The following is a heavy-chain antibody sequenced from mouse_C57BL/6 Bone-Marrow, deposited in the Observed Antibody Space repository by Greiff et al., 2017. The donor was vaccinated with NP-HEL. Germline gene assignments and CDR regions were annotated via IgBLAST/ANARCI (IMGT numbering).Heavy chain of an antibody. CDR1: GYTFTDYY. CDR2: INPNNGGT. D-gene: IGHD6-1*01. J-gene: IGHJ2*01. V-gene: IGHV1-26*01. CDR3: VRSEGVASDY. Sequence: EVQLQQSGPELVKPGASVKISCKASGYTFTDYYMNWVKQSHGKSLEWIGDINPNNGGTSYNQKFKGKATLTVDKSSSTAYMELRSLTSEDSAVYYCVRSEGVASDYWGQGTTLTVSS.